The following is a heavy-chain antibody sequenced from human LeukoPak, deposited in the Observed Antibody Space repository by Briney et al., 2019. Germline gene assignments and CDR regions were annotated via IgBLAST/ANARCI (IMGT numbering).Heavy chain of an antibody. CDR2: ISGSGGST. D-gene: IGHD3-22*01. CDR1: GFTFSSYA. V-gene: IGHV3-23*01. Sequence: PGGSLRLSCAASGFTFSSYAMSWVRQAPGKGLEWVSAISGSGGSTYYADSMEGRFTISRDNSKNTLYLQMNSLRAEDTAVYYCAKDPLYYDSSPHDYWGQGTLVTVSS. CDR3: AKDPLYYDSSPHDY. J-gene: IGHJ4*02.